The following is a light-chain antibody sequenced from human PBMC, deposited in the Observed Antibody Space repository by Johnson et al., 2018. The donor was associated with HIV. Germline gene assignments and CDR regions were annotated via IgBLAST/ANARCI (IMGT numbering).Light chain of an antibody. CDR2: DTN. Sequence: QSVLTQPPSVSAAPGQKVTISCSGSSSNIGNNDVSWYQQLPGTAPKLLIFDTNKRPSGIPDRFSASKSGTSATLGITGLQTGDEADYYCGTWDSSLSAHYVFGTGTKVTVL. CDR3: GTWDSSLSAHYV. V-gene: IGLV1-51*01. CDR1: SSNIGNND. J-gene: IGLJ1*01.